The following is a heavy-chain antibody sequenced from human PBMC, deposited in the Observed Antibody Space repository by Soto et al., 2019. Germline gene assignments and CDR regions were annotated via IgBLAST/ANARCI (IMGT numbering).Heavy chain of an antibody. CDR3: AKDNGVLRFLEWSRREYDVDV. Sequence: QVQLVKSGGGVVQPGRSLRLSCAASGFTFSSYGMHWVRQAPGKGLEWVAVISYDGSNKYYADSVKGRFTISRDNSKNTLYLHMNSLRAEDTAVYYCAKDNGVLRFLEWSRREYDVDVWCHGTTVTVSS. V-gene: IGHV3-30*18. J-gene: IGHJ6*02. CDR1: GFTFSSYG. CDR2: ISYDGSNK. D-gene: IGHD3-3*01.